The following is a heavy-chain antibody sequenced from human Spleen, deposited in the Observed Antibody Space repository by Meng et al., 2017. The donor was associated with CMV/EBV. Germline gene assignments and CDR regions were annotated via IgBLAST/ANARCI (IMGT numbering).Heavy chain of an antibody. CDR2: FIPILDGI. D-gene: IGHD6-13*01. CDR3: ASGAFISRCFAY. V-gene: IGHV1-69*05. CDR1: GGTFSSNA. J-gene: IGHJ4*02. Sequence: CKASGGTFSSNAVSWVRQAPGQGLEWMGGFIPILDGINYAQKFEGRVTITTDESTNTAYMELSSLRFEDTAVYYCASGAFISRCFAYWGQGSLVTVSS.